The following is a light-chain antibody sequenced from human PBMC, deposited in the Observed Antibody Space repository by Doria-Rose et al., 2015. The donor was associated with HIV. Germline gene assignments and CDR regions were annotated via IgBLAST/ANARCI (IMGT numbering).Light chain of an antibody. CDR3: HQYGTSWT. Sequence: TQSPGTLSLSPGERATLSCRASQSFSSTYLAWYQHKPGQAPSLLIYDGSTSATGIPDRFSASVSGTDFTLTINRLEPEDFALYYCHQYGTSWTFGQGTKVEI. V-gene: IGKV3-20*01. CDR1: QSFSSTY. CDR2: DGS. J-gene: IGKJ1*01.